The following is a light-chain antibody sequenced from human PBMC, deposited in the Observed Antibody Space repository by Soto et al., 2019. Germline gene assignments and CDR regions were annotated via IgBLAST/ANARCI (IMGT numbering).Light chain of an antibody. CDR2: KAS. CDR3: QQYNSYST. Sequence: DIQMTQSPSTLSASVGDRVTITCRASQYISTWLAWYRQKPGKAPKLLISKASSLESGVPSRFSGSGSGTEFTLTISSLQPDDFATYFCQQYNSYSTFGQGTKVEVK. CDR1: QYISTW. V-gene: IGKV1-5*03. J-gene: IGKJ1*01.